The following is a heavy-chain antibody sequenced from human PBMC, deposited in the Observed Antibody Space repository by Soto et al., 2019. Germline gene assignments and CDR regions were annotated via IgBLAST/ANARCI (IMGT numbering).Heavy chain of an antibody. CDR2: FDPEDGET. Sequence: GASVKVSCKVSGYTLTELSMHWVRQAPGKGLEWMGGFDPEDGETIYAQKFQGRVTMTEDTSTDTAYMELSSLRSEDTAVYYCATDRPLRFLEWFDAFDIWGQGTMVTVSS. D-gene: IGHD3-3*01. J-gene: IGHJ3*02. CDR3: ATDRPLRFLEWFDAFDI. V-gene: IGHV1-24*01. CDR1: GYTLTELS.